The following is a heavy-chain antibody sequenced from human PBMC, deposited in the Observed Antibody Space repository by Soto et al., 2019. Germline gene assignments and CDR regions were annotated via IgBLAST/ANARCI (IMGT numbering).Heavy chain of an antibody. D-gene: IGHD6-13*01. CDR3: ARGRADSSRSYGMDV. Sequence: GGSLRLSCAASGFTFSSYGMHWVRQAPGKGLEWVAVIWYDGSNKYYADSVKGRFTISRDNSKNTLYLQMNSLRAEDTAVYYCARGRADSSRSYGMDVWGQGTTVTVSS. J-gene: IGHJ6*02. CDR2: IWYDGSNK. CDR1: GFTFSSYG. V-gene: IGHV3-33*01.